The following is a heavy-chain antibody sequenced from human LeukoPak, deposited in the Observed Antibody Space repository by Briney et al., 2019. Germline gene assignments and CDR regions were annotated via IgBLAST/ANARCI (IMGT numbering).Heavy chain of an antibody. Sequence: SETLSLTCTVSGGSISSYYWSWIRQPPGKGLEWIGYIYYSGSTNYNPSLKSRVTISVDTSKNQFSLHLSPVTAAHTPVYYCVRHDVYYERSVHSPMDMWGQGTMVTVS. V-gene: IGHV4-59*08. J-gene: IGHJ3*02. D-gene: IGHD3-22*01. CDR3: VRHDVYYERSVHSPMDM. CDR1: GGSISSYY. CDR2: IYYSGST.